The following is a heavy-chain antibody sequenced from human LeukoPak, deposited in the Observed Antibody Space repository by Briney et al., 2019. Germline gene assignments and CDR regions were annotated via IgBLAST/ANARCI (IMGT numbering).Heavy chain of an antibody. CDR1: GYSISSGYY. J-gene: IGHJ6*03. Sequence: SETLSLTCTVSGYSISSGYYWGWIRQPPGKGLEWIGSMFHSWSTYYNPSLKSRVTMSVDTSKNQFSLKLSSVTAADTAVYYCARDIGYYYYYMDVWGKGTTVTISS. V-gene: IGHV4-38-2*02. D-gene: IGHD1-26*01. CDR3: ARDIGYYYYYMDV. CDR2: MFHSWST.